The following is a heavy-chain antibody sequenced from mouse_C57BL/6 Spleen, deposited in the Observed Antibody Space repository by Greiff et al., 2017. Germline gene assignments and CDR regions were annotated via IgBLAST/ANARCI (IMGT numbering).Heavy chain of an antibody. CDR1: GYSITSGYY. V-gene: IGHV3-6*01. J-gene: IGHJ4*01. D-gene: IGHD1-1*01. Sequence: ESGPGLVKPSQSLSLTCSVTGYSITSGYYWNWIRQFPGNKLEWMGYISYDGSNNYNPSLKNRISITRDTSKNQFFLKLNSVTTEDTAKYYCAREGNYVGAMDDWCQGTSATFSS. CDR2: ISYDGSN. CDR3: AREGNYVGAMDD.